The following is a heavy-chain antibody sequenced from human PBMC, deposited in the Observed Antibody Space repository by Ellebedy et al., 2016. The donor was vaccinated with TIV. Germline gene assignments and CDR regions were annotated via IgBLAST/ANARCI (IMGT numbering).Heavy chain of an antibody. J-gene: IGHJ5*02. V-gene: IGHV4-39*07. CDR1: GGSISSGDHY. D-gene: IGHD5-24*01. CDR3: ARGRDRLGMATRNWFDP. CDR2: INHSGST. Sequence: SETLSLTCTVSGGSISSGDHYWSWIRQPPGKGLEWIGEINHSGSTNYNPSLKSRVTISVDTSKNQFSLKLSSVTAADTAVYYCARGRDRLGMATRNWFDPWGQGTLVTVSS.